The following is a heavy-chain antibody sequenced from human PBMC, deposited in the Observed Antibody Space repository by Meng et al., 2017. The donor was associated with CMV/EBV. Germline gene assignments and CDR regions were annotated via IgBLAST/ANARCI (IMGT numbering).Heavy chain of an antibody. D-gene: IGHD2-8*01. CDR2: IKQDGSGK. CDR1: RFTFSSNW. J-gene: IGHJ6*02. V-gene: IGHV3-7*03. CDR3: ARDVCTNGVCYSYQGMDV. Sequence: GGSLRLSCAASRFTFSSNWMSWVRQAPGKGLAWVANIKQDGSGKYYMDSVKGRFTISRNNAKDSVKGRFTISRDNSQNTLYLQMNSLRAEDTAVYYCARDVCTNGVCYSYQGMDVWGQGTTVTVSS.